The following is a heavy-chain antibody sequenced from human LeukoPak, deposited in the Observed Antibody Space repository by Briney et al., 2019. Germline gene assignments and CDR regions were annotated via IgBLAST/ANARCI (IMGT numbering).Heavy chain of an antibody. CDR2: IKQDGSEK. Sequence: GGSLRLSCAASGFTFSSCWMSWVRQAPGKGLEWVANIKQDGSEKYYVDSVKGRFTISRDNAKNSLYLQMNSLRAEDTAVYYCARDPDSSGYYYGGAFDIWGQGTMVTVSS. CDR3: ARDPDSSGYYYGGAFDI. CDR1: GFTFSSCW. J-gene: IGHJ3*02. D-gene: IGHD3-22*01. V-gene: IGHV3-7*01.